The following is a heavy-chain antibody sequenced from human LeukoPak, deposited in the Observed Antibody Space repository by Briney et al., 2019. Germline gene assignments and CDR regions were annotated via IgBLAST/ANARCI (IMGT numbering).Heavy chain of an antibody. CDR2: ISGSGSST. Sequence: GGSLRLSCAASEFTFSSYAMSWVRQAPGKGLEWVSAISGSGSSTYYADSVKGRFTISRDNSKNTLYLQMNSLGAKDTALYYCAKRDGYNSNPLKDWGQGTLVTVSS. CDR1: EFTFSSYA. D-gene: IGHD5-24*01. J-gene: IGHJ4*02. CDR3: AKRDGYNSNPLKD. V-gene: IGHV3-23*01.